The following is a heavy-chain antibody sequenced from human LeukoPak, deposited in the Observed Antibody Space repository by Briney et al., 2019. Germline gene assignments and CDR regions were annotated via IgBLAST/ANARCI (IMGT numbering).Heavy chain of an antibody. CDR1: GYTFTNYD. CDR2: MNPNSGNT. Sequence: ASVKDSCKAFGYTFTNYDINWVRQATGQGLEWVGWMNPNSGNTGYAQKFQGRVTMTRNTSISTAYMELSSLRSEDTAVYYCGRGFYYDSSAYEHWGQGTLVAVSS. V-gene: IGHV1-8*01. CDR3: GRGFYYDSSAYEH. J-gene: IGHJ4*02. D-gene: IGHD3-22*01.